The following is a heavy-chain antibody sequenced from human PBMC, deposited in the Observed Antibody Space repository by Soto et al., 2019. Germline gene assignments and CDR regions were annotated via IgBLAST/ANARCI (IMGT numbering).Heavy chain of an antibody. V-gene: IGHV5-51*01. Sequence: PGESLKISCKGSGYSFTSYWIGWVRQMPGKGLEWMGIIYPGDSDTRYSPSFQGQVTTSADKSISTAYLQWSSLKASDTAMYYCARGVRDSSGYIWFDPWGQGTLVTVSS. CDR3: ARGVRDSSGYIWFDP. CDR1: GYSFTSYW. CDR2: IYPGDSDT. D-gene: IGHD3-22*01. J-gene: IGHJ5*02.